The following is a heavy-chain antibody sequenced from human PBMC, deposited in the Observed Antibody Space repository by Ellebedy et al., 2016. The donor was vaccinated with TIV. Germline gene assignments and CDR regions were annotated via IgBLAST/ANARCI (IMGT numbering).Heavy chain of an antibody. Sequence: GESLKISCTASGFTFSTYWMTRVRQAPGKGLEWVANINQDGSGKYYVDSVKGRFTISRDNAKNSLDLQMNSLRADDTAVYYCARDTRFIDQRHNWFDPWGQGAQVTVSS. CDR2: INQDGSGK. D-gene: IGHD2-2*01. J-gene: IGHJ5*02. V-gene: IGHV3-7*03. CDR3: ARDTRFIDQRHNWFDP. CDR1: GFTFSTYW.